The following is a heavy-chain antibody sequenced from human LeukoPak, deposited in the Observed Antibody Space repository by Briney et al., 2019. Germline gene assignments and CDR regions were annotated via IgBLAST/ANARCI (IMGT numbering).Heavy chain of an antibody. D-gene: IGHD3-9*01. CDR3: ARLRPINKNYDILTGWGRGYYYYYYMDV. V-gene: IGHV4-4*07. J-gene: IGHJ6*03. Sequence: SETLSLTCTVSGGSISSYYWSWIRQPAGKGLEWIGRIYTSGSTNYNLSLKSRVTMSVDTSKNQFSLKLSSVTAADTAVYYCARLRPINKNYDILTGWGRGYYYYYYMDVWGKGTTVTISS. CDR1: GGSISSYY. CDR2: IYTSGST.